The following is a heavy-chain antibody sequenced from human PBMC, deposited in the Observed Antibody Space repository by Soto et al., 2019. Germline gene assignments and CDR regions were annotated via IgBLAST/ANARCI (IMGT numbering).Heavy chain of an antibody. D-gene: IGHD3-10*02. V-gene: IGHV5-10-1*01. Sequence: GESLKISCKGSGYSFTSYWINWVRQMPGKGLEWMGRIDPSDSYTNYSPSFQGHVTISADKSISTAYQQWRSLKASDTAMYYCARHMFGITVPNYYYYAMDVWGQGTTVTVSS. J-gene: IGHJ6*02. CDR3: ARHMFGITVPNYYYYAMDV. CDR2: IDPSDSYT. CDR1: GYSFTSYW.